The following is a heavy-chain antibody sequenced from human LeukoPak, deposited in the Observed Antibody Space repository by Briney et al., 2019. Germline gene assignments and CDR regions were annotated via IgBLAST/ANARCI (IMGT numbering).Heavy chain of an antibody. D-gene: IGHD2-2*01. CDR1: GLNFNNAW. V-gene: IGHV3-23*01. J-gene: IGHJ4*02. Sequence: PGESLRLSCEVSGLNFNNAWMSWVRQAPGKGLEWVSAISGSGGSTYYADSVKGRFTISRDNSKNTLYLQMNSLRAEDTAVYYRAKNGGSSITSWFDYWGQGTLVTVSS. CDR3: AKNGGSSITSWFDY. CDR2: ISGSGGST.